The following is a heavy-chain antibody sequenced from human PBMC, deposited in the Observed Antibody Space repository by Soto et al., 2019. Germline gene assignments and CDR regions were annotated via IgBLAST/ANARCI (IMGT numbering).Heavy chain of an antibody. CDR3: ARSFTKSRRGGVAFDY. CDR1: GGPFSSFA. CDR2: IIPLDGTT. D-gene: IGHD3-3*01. J-gene: IGHJ4*02. Sequence: QVQLVQSGAEVEKPGSSVKVSCTTSGGPFSSFAINWVRQAPGQGLEWMGGIIPLDGTTTYAEKIQGRVTITADTSTITAYMDLSSLTLDDTAVYYCARSFTKSRRGGVAFDYWGQGTLLTVSS. V-gene: IGHV1-69*06.